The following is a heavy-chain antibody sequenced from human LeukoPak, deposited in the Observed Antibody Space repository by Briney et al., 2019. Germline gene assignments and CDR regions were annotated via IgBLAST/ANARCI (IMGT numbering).Heavy chain of an antibody. CDR1: GYTFTSYG. Sequence: ASVKVSCKASGYTFTSYGISWVRQAPGQGLEWVGWISAYNGNTNYAQKLQGRVTMTTDTSTSTAYMELRSLRSDDTAVYYCARDLLLWFGELYHWFDPWGQGTLVTVSS. V-gene: IGHV1-18*01. CDR3: ARDLLLWFGELYHWFDP. CDR2: ISAYNGNT. D-gene: IGHD3-10*01. J-gene: IGHJ5*02.